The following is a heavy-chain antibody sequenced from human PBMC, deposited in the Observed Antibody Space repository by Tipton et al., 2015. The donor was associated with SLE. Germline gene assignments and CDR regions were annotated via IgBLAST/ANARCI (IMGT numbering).Heavy chain of an antibody. CDR3: ATPRYYDFWNGAFDI. CDR2: IYYSGST. V-gene: IGHV4-38-2*01. D-gene: IGHD3-3*01. J-gene: IGHJ3*02. CDR1: GYSISSGYY. Sequence: LRLSCAVSGYSISSGYYWGWIRQPPGKGLEWIGNIYYSGSTNYNPSLKNRVTISVDTSKNQFSLKLSSVTAADTAVYYCATPRYYDFWNGAFDIWGQGTMVTVSS.